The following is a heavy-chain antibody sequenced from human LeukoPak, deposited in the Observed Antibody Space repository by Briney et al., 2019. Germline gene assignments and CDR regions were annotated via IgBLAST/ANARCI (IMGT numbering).Heavy chain of an antibody. CDR1: EFVFSDYS. CDR3: ARGMEGDYGSGTFFDL. Sequence: GALRLSCAASEFVFSDYSISWIRQAPGGGLEWVSYISDSGSTTYYAASVEGRFTISRDNVKNSLYLQMNGLRAEDTAVYYCARGMEGDYGSGTFFDLWGQGNMVTVSS. CDR2: ISDSGSTT. V-gene: IGHV3-11*01. J-gene: IGHJ4*02. D-gene: IGHD3-10*01.